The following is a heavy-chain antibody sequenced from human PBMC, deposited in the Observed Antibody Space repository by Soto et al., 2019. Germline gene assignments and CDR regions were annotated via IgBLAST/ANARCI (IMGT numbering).Heavy chain of an antibody. D-gene: IGHD3-9*01. J-gene: IGHJ6*01. CDR3: ARDMSYYDILTGYPLYYDYGMDV. Sequence: QVQLVESGGGVVQPRRSLRLSCAASGFTFSSYGMHWVRQAPGKGLEWVAFIWYDGSNKYYGDSVKGRFTISRDNSKNTLYLQMNSLRAEDTAVYYCARDMSYYDILTGYPLYYDYGMDVW. CDR2: IWYDGSNK. CDR1: GFTFSSYG. V-gene: IGHV3-33*01.